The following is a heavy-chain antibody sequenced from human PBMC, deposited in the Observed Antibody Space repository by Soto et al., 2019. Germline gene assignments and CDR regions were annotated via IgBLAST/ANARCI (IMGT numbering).Heavy chain of an antibody. J-gene: IGHJ4*02. D-gene: IGHD2-8*01. Sequence: QLQLQESGPGLVKPSETLSLTCTVSGGSISSSSYYWGWIRQPPGKGLEWIGSIYYSGSTYYNPSLKRRVTISVDTSKIQFSLKLSSATAADTAVYYCARHRGTLSLTDYWGQGTLVTVSS. CDR2: IYYSGST. V-gene: IGHV4-39*01. CDR1: GGSISSSSYY. CDR3: ARHRGTLSLTDY.